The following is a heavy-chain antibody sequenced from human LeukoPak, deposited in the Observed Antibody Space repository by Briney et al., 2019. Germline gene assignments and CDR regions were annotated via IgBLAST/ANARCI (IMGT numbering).Heavy chain of an antibody. D-gene: IGHD4-23*01. J-gene: IGHJ5*02. CDR3: AGDPGQGTTVVTPFNWFDP. CDR2: INPSGGST. V-gene: IGHV1-46*01. Sequence: ASVKVSCKASGYTFTSYYMHWVRQAPGQGLEWMGVINPSGGSTSYAQKFQGRVTMTRDMSTSTVYMELSSLRSEDTAVYYCAGDPGQGTTVVTPFNWFDPWGQGTLVTVSS. CDR1: GYTFTSYY.